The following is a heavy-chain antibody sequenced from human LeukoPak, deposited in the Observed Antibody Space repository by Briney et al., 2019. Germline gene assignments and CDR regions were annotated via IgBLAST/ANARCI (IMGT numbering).Heavy chain of an antibody. V-gene: IGHV1-46*01. D-gene: IGHD2-8*02. CDR3: ARDLLGVFDY. Sequence: ASVKVSCKAAGGTFSSYAISWVRQAPGQGLEWMGIISPSGGSTNYAQKFQGRVTMTRDTSTSTVYMELSSLRSEDTAVYYCARDLLGVFDYWGQGTLVTVSS. CDR2: ISPSGGST. J-gene: IGHJ4*02. CDR1: GGTFSSYA.